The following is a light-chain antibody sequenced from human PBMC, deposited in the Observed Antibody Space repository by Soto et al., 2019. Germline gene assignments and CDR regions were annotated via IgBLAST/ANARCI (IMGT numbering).Light chain of an antibody. V-gene: IGKV3-15*01. CDR3: KQYNNWPPMA. CDR1: HSVSSN. CDR2: GAS. Sequence: EIVMTQSPATLSVSPGERATLSCRASHSVSSNLAWYQQKPGQAPRLLIYGASTRATGIPARFSGSGSGTESTLTISTLQSEDFAVYYCKQYNNWPPMAFGHGTKVEIK. J-gene: IGKJ1*01.